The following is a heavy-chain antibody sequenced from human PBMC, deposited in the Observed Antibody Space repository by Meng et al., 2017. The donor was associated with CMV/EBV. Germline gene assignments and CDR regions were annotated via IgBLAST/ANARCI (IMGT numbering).Heavy chain of an antibody. CDR3: ARGSGIAAAGTFDY. CDR2: INPNSGGT. D-gene: IGHD6-13*01. CDR1: GYTFTGYY. J-gene: IGHJ4*02. V-gene: IGHV1-2*02. Sequence: QVQLVQAGAAGEKPGASVKVSCKASGYTFTGYYMHWVRQAPGQGLEWMGWINPNSGGTNYAQKFQGRVTMTRDTSISTAYMELSRLRSDDTAVYYCARGSGIAAAGTFDYWGQGTLVTVSS.